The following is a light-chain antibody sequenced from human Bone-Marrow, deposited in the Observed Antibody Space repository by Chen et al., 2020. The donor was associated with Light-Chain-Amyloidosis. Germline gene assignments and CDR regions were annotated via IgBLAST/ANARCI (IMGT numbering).Light chain of an antibody. CDR1: DLPTKY. CDR3: QSADSSGTYEVI. CDR2: RDT. V-gene: IGLV3-25*03. J-gene: IGLJ2*01. Sequence: ELTQPPSVSVSPGKTAGNTCSGDDLPTKYAYWYQQKPGQAPVLVIHRDTERPSGISERFSGSSSGTTATLTISGVQAEDEADYHCQSADSSGTYEVIFGGGTKLTVL.